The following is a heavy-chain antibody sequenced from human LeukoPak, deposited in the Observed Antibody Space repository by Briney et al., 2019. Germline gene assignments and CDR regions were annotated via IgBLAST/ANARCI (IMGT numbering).Heavy chain of an antibody. Sequence: SETLPLTCAVSGGSISSGDYSWSWIRQPPGKGLEWIGYIYHSGRTFYNPSLKSRVTISVDTSKNQFSLKLSSVTAADTAVYYCARGLLVRGITMVRGVTEFNWFDPWGQGTLVTVSS. CDR1: GGSISSGDYS. V-gene: IGHV4-30-2*01. CDR3: ARGLLVRGITMVRGVTEFNWFDP. CDR2: IYHSGRT. D-gene: IGHD3-10*01. J-gene: IGHJ5*02.